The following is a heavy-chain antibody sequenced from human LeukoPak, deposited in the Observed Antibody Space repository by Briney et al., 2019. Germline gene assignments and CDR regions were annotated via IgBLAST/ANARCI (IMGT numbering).Heavy chain of an antibody. CDR2: IIPILGIA. CDR1: GGTFSSYA. CDR3: ASGGGYCSGGSCYYYGMDV. D-gene: IGHD2-15*01. J-gene: IGHJ6*02. Sequence: ASVKVSCKASGGTFSSYAISWVRQAPGQGLEWMGRIIPILGIANYAQKFQGRVTITADKSTSTAYMELSSLRSEDTAVYYCASGGGYCSGGSCYYYGMDVWGQGTTVTVSS. V-gene: IGHV1-69*04.